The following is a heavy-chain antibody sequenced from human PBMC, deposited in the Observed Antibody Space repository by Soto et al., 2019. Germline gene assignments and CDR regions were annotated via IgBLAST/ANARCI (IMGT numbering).Heavy chain of an antibody. CDR1: GGSISSSSYY. V-gene: IGHV4-39*01. J-gene: IGHJ5*02. Sequence: SETLSLTCTVSGGSISSSSYYWGWIRQPPGKGLEWIGSIYYSGSTYYNPSLKSRVTISVDTSKNQFSLKLSSVTAADTAVYYCARLTAVAGFVDPWGQGTLVTVSS. CDR3: ARLTAVAGFVDP. D-gene: IGHD6-19*01. CDR2: IYYSGST.